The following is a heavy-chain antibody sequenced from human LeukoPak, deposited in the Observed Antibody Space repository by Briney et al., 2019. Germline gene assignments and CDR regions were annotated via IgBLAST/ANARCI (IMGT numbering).Heavy chain of an antibody. CDR1: GFTFSSYS. J-gene: IGHJ1*01. CDR3: ARSSGSPEYFQH. D-gene: IGHD1-26*01. CDR2: ISSSSSYI. Sequence: GGSLRLPCAASGFTFSSYSMNWVRQAPGKGLEWVSSISSSSSYIYYADSVKGRFTISRDNAKNSLYLQMNSLRAEDTAVYYCARSSGSPEYFQHWGQGTLVTVSS. V-gene: IGHV3-21*01.